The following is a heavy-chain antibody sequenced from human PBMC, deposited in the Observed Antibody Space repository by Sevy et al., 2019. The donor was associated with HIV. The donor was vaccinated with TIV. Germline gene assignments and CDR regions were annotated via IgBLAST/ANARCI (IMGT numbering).Heavy chain of an antibody. V-gene: IGHV3-7*01. D-gene: IGHD3-10*01. Sequence: GGSLRLSCAASGFTFSSYSMTWVRQAPGKGLEWVANMRQDGSEKYYVDSVKGRFTISRDNAKNSLYLQMNSLRAEDTAVYYCARGIYGSGSRLGLGYWGQGTLVTVSS. CDR3: ARGIYGSGSRLGLGY. J-gene: IGHJ4*02. CDR2: MRQDGSEK. CDR1: GFTFSSYS.